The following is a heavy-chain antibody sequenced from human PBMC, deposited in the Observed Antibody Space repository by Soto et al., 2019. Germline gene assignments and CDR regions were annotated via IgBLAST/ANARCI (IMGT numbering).Heavy chain of an antibody. CDR2: INPNTGVT. D-gene: IGHD4-17*01. V-gene: IGHV1-2*02. CDR3: ARGRRNGDYYLWYHYYGMDV. Sequence: ASVKVSCKASGNTFTDFYMHWVRQAPGQGLEWMGWINPNTGVTKFARKFQGRVIMNRDTSISTAYMVLSSLRSEDTAVYYCARGRRNGDYYLWYHYYGMDVWGQGTTVTVS. CDR1: GNTFTDFY. J-gene: IGHJ6*02.